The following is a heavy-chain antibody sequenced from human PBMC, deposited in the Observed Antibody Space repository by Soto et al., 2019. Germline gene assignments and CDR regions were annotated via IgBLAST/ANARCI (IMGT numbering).Heavy chain of an antibody. CDR3: ARASMVRGVPPPPD. J-gene: IGHJ4*02. CDR2: IIPILGIA. Sequence: QVQLVQSGAEVKKPGSSVKVSCKASGGTFSSYTISWVRQAPGQGLEWMGRIIPILGIANYAQKFQGRVTITADKSTSTAYMELCSLRSEDTAVYYCARASMVRGVPPPPDWGQGTLVTVSS. D-gene: IGHD3-10*01. V-gene: IGHV1-69*02. CDR1: GGTFSSYT.